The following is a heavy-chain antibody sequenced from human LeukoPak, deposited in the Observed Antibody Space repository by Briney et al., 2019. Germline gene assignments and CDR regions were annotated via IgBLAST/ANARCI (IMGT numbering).Heavy chain of an antibody. Sequence: ASVKVSCKASGGTFSSYAISWVRQAPGQGLEWMGGIIPIFGTANYAQKFRGRVAITADESMSTVYMELSSLRSEDTAVYYCARHSGYHSTMYLDYWGQGTLVTVSS. J-gene: IGHJ4*02. CDR1: GGTFSSYA. D-gene: IGHD3-22*01. CDR3: ARHSGYHSTMYLDY. CDR2: IIPIFGTA. V-gene: IGHV1-69*13.